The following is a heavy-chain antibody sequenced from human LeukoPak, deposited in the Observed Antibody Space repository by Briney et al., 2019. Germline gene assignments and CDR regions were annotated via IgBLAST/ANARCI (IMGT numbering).Heavy chain of an antibody. CDR3: ARGESHDYGDYVAY. CDR2: ISSSSSCI. J-gene: IGHJ4*02. Sequence: GGSLRLSCAASGFTFSSYSMNWVRQAPGKGLEWVSSISSSSSCIYYADSVKGRFTISRDNAKNSLYLQMNSLRAEDAAVYYCARGESHDYGDYVAYWGQGTLVTVSS. CDR1: GFTFSSYS. V-gene: IGHV3-21*01. D-gene: IGHD4-17*01.